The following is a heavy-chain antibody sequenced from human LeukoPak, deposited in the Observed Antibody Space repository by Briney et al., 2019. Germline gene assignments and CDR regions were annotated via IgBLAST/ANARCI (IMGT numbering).Heavy chain of an antibody. CDR1: GFTVSSNY. Sequence: HPGGSLRLSCAASGFTVSSNYMSWVRQAPGMGLEWVSVIYVDGSTHYADSVKGRFSISRDNSKNTLSLQMNSLRADDTAVYYCARLVIVPAASSFDYWGQGTLVTVSS. D-gene: IGHD2-2*01. V-gene: IGHV3-53*01. J-gene: IGHJ4*02. CDR3: ARLVIVPAASSFDY. CDR2: IYVDGST.